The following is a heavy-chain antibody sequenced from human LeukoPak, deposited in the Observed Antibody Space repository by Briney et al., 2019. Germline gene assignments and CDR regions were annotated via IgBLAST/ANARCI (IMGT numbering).Heavy chain of an antibody. CDR1: GFSFSNSW. J-gene: IGHJ4*02. CDR3: TKVGSSGYNTGYYFDY. V-gene: IGHV3-15*01. Sequence: KAGGSLRLSCAASGFSFSNSWMHWVRQAPGKGLEWVGRIKSKTDRGTADYAAPVKGRFTISRDDSKNTLYLQMNGLKSEDTAMYYCTKVGSSGYNTGYYFDYWGQGTLVTVSS. CDR2: IKSKTDRGTA. D-gene: IGHD3-22*01.